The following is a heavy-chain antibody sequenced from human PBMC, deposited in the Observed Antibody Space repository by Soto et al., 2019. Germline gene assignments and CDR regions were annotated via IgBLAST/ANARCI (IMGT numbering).Heavy chain of an antibody. CDR3: ARDGYCSSTSCYVGSYYYYGMDV. V-gene: IGHV1-18*01. D-gene: IGHD2-2*03. CDR1: GGTFSNSP. J-gene: IGHJ6*02. CDR2: ISAYNGNT. Sequence: ASVKVSCKSSGGTFSNSPISWVRQAPGQGLEWMGWISAYNGNTNYAQKLQGRVTMTTDTSTSTAYMELRSLRSDDTAVYYCARDGYCSSTSCYVGSYYYYGMDVWGQGTTVTVSS.